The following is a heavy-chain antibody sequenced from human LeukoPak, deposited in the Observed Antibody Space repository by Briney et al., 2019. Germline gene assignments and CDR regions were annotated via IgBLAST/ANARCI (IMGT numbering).Heavy chain of an antibody. CDR2: ISSGSRTI. CDR3: ARESISGHRDFDN. CDR1: GFTFSSYS. D-gene: IGHD1-26*01. V-gene: IGHV3-48*02. Sequence: PGGSLRLSCAASGFTFSSYSMNWVRQAPGKGLEWISYISSGSRTIYYADFVKGRFTVSRDNAKNSLYLQMRSLRDEDTAVYYCARESISGHRDFDNWGQGTLVTVS. J-gene: IGHJ4*02.